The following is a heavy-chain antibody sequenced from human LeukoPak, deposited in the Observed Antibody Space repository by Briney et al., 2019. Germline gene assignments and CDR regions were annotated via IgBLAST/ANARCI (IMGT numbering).Heavy chain of an antibody. CDR1: GFTFDDYA. J-gene: IGHJ6*03. V-gene: IGHV3-9*01. CDR2: ISWNSGSI. CDR3: ARASPPALYYDFWSGYYTDYYYMDV. Sequence: GGSLRLSCAASGFTFDDYAMHWVRQAPGKGLEWVSGISWNSGSIGYADSVKGRFTISRDNAKNSLYLQMNSLRAEDTALYYCARASPPALYYDFWSGYYTDYYYMDVWGKGTTVTVSS. D-gene: IGHD3-3*01.